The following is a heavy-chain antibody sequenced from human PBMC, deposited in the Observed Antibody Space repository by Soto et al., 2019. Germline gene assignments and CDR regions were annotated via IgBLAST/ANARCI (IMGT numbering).Heavy chain of an antibody. CDR1: GFTFSSYW. CDR2: IKQDGSEK. J-gene: IGHJ3*02. Sequence: GGSLRLSCAASGFTFSSYWMSWVRQAPGKGLEWVANIKQDGSEKYYVDSVKGRFTISRDNAKNSLYLQMNSLRAEDTAVYYCARVKHTIFGFVGAFDIWGQGTMVTVSS. CDR3: ARVKHTIFGFVGAFDI. D-gene: IGHD3-3*01. V-gene: IGHV3-7*01.